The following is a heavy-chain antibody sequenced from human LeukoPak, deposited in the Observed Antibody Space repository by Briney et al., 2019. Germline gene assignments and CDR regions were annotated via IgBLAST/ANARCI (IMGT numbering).Heavy chain of an antibody. CDR1: GFTFSNYG. Sequence: GGSLRLSCAASGFTFSNYGIHWVRQTPGKRLEWVAFIRYDGTNKYYADSVKGRFTISRDNSKNTLYLQMNGLRADDTAVYYCARDGTNFDLDYWGQGTLVTVSS. CDR2: IRYDGTNK. CDR3: ARDGTNFDLDY. D-gene: IGHD1-14*01. V-gene: IGHV3-30*02. J-gene: IGHJ4*02.